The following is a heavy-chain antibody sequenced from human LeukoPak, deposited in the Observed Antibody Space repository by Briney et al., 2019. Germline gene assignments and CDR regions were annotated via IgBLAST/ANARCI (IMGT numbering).Heavy chain of an antibody. Sequence: GASVKVSCKASGYTFTSYYMHWVRQAPGQGLEWMGIINPSGGSTSYAQKFQGRVTMTRDTSTTTVYMELGSLRSDDTAVYYCARDLKGGGYDLYYWGQGTLVTVSS. J-gene: IGHJ4*02. CDR1: GYTFTSYY. CDR2: INPSGGST. D-gene: IGHD5-12*01. V-gene: IGHV1-46*01. CDR3: ARDLKGGGYDLYY.